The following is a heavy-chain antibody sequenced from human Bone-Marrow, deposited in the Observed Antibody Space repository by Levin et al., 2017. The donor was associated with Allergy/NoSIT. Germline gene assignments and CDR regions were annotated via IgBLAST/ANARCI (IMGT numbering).Heavy chain of an antibody. CDR1: GLTFSNYA. V-gene: IGHV3-23*01. CDR2: ISGTGGST. Sequence: QTGGSLRLSCAVSGLTFSNYAMSWVRQAPGKGLEWVSSISGTGGSTYYADSVQGRLTISRDNSKNTLYLQINSLRASDTALYYCAKELFGLGSRTYNNEIYLGQGTLVIVSS. J-gene: IGHJ4*02. CDR3: AKELFGLGSRTYNNEIY. D-gene: IGHD3-10*01.